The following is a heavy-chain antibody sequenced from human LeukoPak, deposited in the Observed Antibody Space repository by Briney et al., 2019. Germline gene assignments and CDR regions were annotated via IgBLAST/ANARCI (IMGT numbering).Heavy chain of an antibody. V-gene: IGHV4-59*01. Sequence: SETLSLTCTVSGGSISSYYWSWIRQPPGKGLEWIGYIYYSGSTNYNPSLKSRVTISVDTSKNQFSLKLSSVTAADTAVYYCASDKHTSLDYWGQGTLVTVSS. CDR3: ASDKHTSLDY. CDR2: IYYSGST. CDR1: GGSISSYY. J-gene: IGHJ4*02.